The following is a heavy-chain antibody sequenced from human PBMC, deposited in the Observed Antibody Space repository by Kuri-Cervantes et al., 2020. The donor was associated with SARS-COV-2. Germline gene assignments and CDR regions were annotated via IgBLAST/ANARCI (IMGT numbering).Heavy chain of an antibody. Sequence: GESLKISCAASGFTFSSYSMNWVRQAPGKGLEWVSYISSSSSTIYYADSVKGRFIISRDNAKNSLYLQMNSLRAEDTAVYYCATTLVGARNYWGQGTLVTVSS. CDR1: GFTFSSYS. J-gene: IGHJ4*02. CDR2: ISSSSSTI. CDR3: ATTLVGARNY. V-gene: IGHV3-48*04. D-gene: IGHD1-26*01.